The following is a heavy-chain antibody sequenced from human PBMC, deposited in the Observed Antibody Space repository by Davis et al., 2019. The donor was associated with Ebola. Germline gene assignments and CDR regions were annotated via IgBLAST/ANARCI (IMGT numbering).Heavy chain of an antibody. J-gene: IGHJ4*02. CDR1: GLSFSTYS. Sequence: GGSLRLSCAASGLSFSTYSMNWVRQAPGKGLEWVSYISTSGTTKYYADSVKGRFTISRDNAKNSLYLQMHSLRAEDTALYYCARGYGTFDYWGRGTLVTVSA. V-gene: IGHV3-48*04. CDR2: ISTSGTTK. CDR3: ARGYGTFDY. D-gene: IGHD4-17*01.